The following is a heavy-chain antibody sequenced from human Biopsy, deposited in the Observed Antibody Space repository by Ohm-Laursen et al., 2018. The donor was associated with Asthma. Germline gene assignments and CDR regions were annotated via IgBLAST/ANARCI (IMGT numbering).Heavy chain of an antibody. J-gene: IGHJ3*01. Sequence: ASVKVSCKVSGYNFISFAIHWVRQAPGQRLEWMGWVNTGKGDTKYSQKFQGRVTINRDTSASTAYIELTSLRSEDTATYYCARTYYDFLTGQVKDVFGVWGQGTMVTVSS. CDR3: ARTYYDFLTGQVKDVFGV. CDR2: VNTGKGDT. V-gene: IGHV1-3*04. D-gene: IGHD3-9*01. CDR1: GYNFISFA.